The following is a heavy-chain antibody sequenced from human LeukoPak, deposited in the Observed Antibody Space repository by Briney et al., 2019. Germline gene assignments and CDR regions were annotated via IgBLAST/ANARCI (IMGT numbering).Heavy chain of an antibody. V-gene: IGHV3-20*03. D-gene: IGHD3-16*02. Sequence: RPGGSLRLSYAASGFTFDDFGMTWVRQAPGKGLEWVSGINWNGGGTGYADSVKGRFTISRDNAKKILYLQMNSLRVEDTAVYYCARWELSGRVMERLSWINHWGQGALVTVSS. CDR1: GFTFDDFG. CDR3: ARWELSGRVMERLSWINH. J-gene: IGHJ4*02. CDR2: INWNGGGT.